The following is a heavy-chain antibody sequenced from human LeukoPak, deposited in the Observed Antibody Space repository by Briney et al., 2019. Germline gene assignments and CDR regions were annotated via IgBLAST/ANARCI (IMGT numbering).Heavy chain of an antibody. CDR2: IPASGPKT. Sequence: GGSLRLSCAASGFTFSSSAMGWVRRAPRKGLEWVSAIPASGPKTYYTGSVRGRFTISRDNSKNTVYLQMQSLRAEDTAVYYCVKEASKTFGIYTADCWGQGTLVTVSS. J-gene: IGHJ4*02. CDR1: GFTFSSSA. D-gene: IGHD3-16*01. CDR3: VKEASKTFGIYTADC. V-gene: IGHV3-23*01.